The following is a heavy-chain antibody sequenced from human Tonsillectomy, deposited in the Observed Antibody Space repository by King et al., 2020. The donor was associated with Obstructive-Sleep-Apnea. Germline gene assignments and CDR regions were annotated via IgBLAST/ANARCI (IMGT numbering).Heavy chain of an antibody. CDR2: IYHSGST. D-gene: IGHD4-17*01. V-gene: IGHV4-38-2*02. CDR3: ARDRTYDYGDYEGDYGMDV. J-gene: IGHJ6*02. Sequence: QLQESGPGLVKPSETLSLTCTVSGYSISSSYYWGWIRQPPGKGLEWIGSIYHSGSTYYNPSLKSRVTISADTSKNQFSLKLSSVTAADTAVYYCARDRTYDYGDYEGDYGMDVWGQGTTVTVSS. CDR1: GYSISSSYY.